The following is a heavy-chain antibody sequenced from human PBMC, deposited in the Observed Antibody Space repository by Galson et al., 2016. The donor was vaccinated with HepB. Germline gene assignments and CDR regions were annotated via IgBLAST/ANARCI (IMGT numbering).Heavy chain of an antibody. CDR3: ARDRGDGRRSRYHLNH. J-gene: IGHJ5*02. CDR2: TSYDGSLT. Sequence: SLRLSCAVSGLSFQNYAMHWVRQAPGKGLEWVAFTSYDGSLTYYADSVKGRFTISRDKSKSALYLQMDSLRAEDTALYYCARDRGDGRRSRYHLNHWGQGTLVTVSP. CDR1: GLSFQNYA. V-gene: IGHV3-30*04. D-gene: IGHD3-16*01.